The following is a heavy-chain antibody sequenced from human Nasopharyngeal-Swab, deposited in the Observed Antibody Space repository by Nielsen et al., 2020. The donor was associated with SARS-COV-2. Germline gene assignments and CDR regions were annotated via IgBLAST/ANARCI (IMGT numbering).Heavy chain of an antibody. CDR1: GGFIDNYY. J-gene: IGHJ5*02. CDR3: SRRYNRGWDSWFDP. V-gene: IGHV4-59*08. CDR2: IYYSGSN. Sequence: SETLSLTCTVSGGFIDNYYWSWIRQSPGKGLEWIGYIYYSGSNNYNPSLESRVAISIDQSKNQFSLKLKSVTAADTAVYYCSRRYNRGWDSWFDPWGQGTLVTVSS. D-gene: IGHD6-19*01.